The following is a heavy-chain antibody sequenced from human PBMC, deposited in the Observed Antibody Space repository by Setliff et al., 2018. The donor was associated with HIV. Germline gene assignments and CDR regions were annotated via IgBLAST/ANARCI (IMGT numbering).Heavy chain of an antibody. V-gene: IGHV1-2*02. CDR1: RYTFTGHY. CDR3: ARDGRYCSGGSCFTNRASYYYYYMDV. Sequence: ASVKVSCKASRYTFTGHYMHWVRQAPGQGLEWVGWINHSSGGTNYAQKFQGRVTMTRDTSISTAYMELSRLTSDDTAVYYCARDGRYCSGGSCFTNRASYYYYYMDVWGKGTTVTVSS. J-gene: IGHJ6*03. CDR2: INHSSGGT. D-gene: IGHD2-15*01.